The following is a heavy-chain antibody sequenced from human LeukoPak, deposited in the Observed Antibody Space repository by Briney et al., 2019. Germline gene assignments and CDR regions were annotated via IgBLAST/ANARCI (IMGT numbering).Heavy chain of an antibody. CDR3: ARGDILTGYSY. D-gene: IGHD3-9*01. J-gene: IGHJ4*02. CDR1: GGSFSGYY. Sequence: SETLSLTCAVSGGSFSGYYWSWIRQPPGKGLEWIGEINHSGSTNYNPSLKSRVTISVDTSKNQFSLKLSSVTAADTAVYYCARGDILTGYSYWGQGTLVTVSS. V-gene: IGHV4-34*01. CDR2: INHSGST.